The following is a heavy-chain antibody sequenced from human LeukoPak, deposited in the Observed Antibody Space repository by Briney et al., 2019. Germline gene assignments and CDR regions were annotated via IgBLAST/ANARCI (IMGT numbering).Heavy chain of an antibody. Sequence: ASVKVSCKASGYTLTGYYMHWVRQAPGQGLEWMGWINPNSGGTNYAQKFQGRVTMTRDTSISTAYMELSRLRSDDTAVYYCARDLGLLLHQDYFDYWGQGTLVTVSS. D-gene: IGHD2-15*01. V-gene: IGHV1-2*02. J-gene: IGHJ4*02. CDR2: INPNSGGT. CDR3: ARDLGLLLHQDYFDY. CDR1: GYTLTGYY.